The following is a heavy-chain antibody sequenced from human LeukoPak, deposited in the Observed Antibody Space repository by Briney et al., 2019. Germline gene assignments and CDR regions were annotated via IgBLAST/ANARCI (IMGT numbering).Heavy chain of an antibody. CDR3: ARVKSLGYSYGFDPDYYHGMDV. V-gene: IGHV1-8*01. CDR2: MNPNSGNT. CDR1: GYTFTSYD. D-gene: IGHD5-18*01. J-gene: IGHJ6*02. Sequence: ASVKVSCKASGYTFTSYDINWVRQATGQGLEWMGWMNPNSGNTGYAQKFQGRVTMTRNTSISTAYMELSSLRSEDTAVYYCARVKSLGYSYGFDPDYYHGMDVWGQGTTVTVSS.